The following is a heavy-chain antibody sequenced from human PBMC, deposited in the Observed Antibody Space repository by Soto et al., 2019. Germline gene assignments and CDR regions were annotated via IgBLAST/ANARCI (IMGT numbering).Heavy chain of an antibody. J-gene: IGHJ5*02. Sequence: GASLKVSCKASGYTFTSYYMQWVRQATGQGLEWMGIINPSGGSTSYAQKFQGRVTMTRDTSTSTVYMELSSLRSEDTAVYYCARDGGALRFSFDPWGQGTLVTVSS. CDR1: GYTFTSYY. V-gene: IGHV1-46*03. D-gene: IGHD3-3*01. CDR3: ARDGGALRFSFDP. CDR2: INPSGGST.